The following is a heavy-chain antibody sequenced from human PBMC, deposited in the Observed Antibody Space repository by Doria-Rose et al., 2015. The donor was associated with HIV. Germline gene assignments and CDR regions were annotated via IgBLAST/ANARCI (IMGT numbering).Heavy chain of an antibody. V-gene: IGHV3-30*02. CDR2: IRYDGSD. J-gene: IGHJ4*02. Sequence: VQLVESGGGVVQPGGSPRLSCAASGFVFSSYGMHWVRQAPGKGLEWVAYIRYDGSDNYADSVKGRFTISRDNSKNTIFLEMSSLRIEDTAVYYCAKWGSSTIPGDYWGQGTLVTVSS. CDR3: AKWGSSTIPGDY. CDR1: GFVFSSYG. D-gene: IGHD3-10*01.